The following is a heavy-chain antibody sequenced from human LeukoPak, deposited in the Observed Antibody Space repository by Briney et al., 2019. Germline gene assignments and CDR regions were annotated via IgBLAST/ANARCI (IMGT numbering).Heavy chain of an antibody. D-gene: IGHD3-10*01. V-gene: IGHV3-20*04. Sequence: PGGSLRLSCAASGFTLDDHGMSWVRQAPGKGLEWVSGINWNGGSTGYADSVKGRFTISRDNAKNSLYLQMNSLRAEDTAVYYCAKESVLLWFGEPTNNWFDPWGQGTLVTVSS. CDR3: AKESVLLWFGEPTNNWFDP. J-gene: IGHJ5*02. CDR1: GFTLDDHG. CDR2: INWNGGST.